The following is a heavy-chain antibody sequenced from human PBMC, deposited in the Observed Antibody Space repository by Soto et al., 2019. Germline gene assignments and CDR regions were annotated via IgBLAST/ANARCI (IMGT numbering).Heavy chain of an antibody. CDR1: GVAISYGGYS. CDR3: ASGGCYDSFDF. V-gene: IGHV4-30-2*06. Sequence: ALPLTCSVSGVAISYGGYSWSWIRKFPERGREWLGYIGHLETTYYNPSVKSRLSLSIDRTRNKFSLSLSRMTAADKAVDCSASGGCYDSFDFWGQGIQVTVSS. J-gene: IGHJ4*02. D-gene: IGHD3-22*01. CDR2: IGHLETT.